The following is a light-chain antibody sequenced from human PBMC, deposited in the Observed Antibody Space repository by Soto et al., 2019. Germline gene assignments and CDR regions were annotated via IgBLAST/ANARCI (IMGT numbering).Light chain of an antibody. CDR1: SSDVGDYNH. CDR2: DVS. J-gene: IGLJ2*01. V-gene: IGLV2-14*01. CDR3: SSYTTSSTL. Sequence: QSALTQPASVSGSPGQWITISCTGTSSDVGDYNHVSWYQQHPGKAPKLMIYDVSHRPSGVSNRFSGSKSGNTASLTISGLQAEDEADSYCSSYTTSSTLFGGGTKVTVL.